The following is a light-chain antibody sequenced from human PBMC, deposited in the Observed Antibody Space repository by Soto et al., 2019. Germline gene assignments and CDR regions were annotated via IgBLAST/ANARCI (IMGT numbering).Light chain of an antibody. CDR2: DDS. Sequence: SYELTQPPSVSVAPGQTARVTCGGTSVGSKSVHWYQQRPGQAADLVVYDDSDRPSGIPARFSGSKSGNTATLTISRVDAGDEADYYCQVWDSSSDQVTFGGGTKLTVL. J-gene: IGLJ2*01. CDR3: QVWDSSSDQVT. V-gene: IGLV3-21*02. CDR1: SVGSKS.